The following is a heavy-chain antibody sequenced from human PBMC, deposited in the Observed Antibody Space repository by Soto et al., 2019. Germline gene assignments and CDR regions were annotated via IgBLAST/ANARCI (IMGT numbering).Heavy chain of an antibody. CDR2: ISSNGGST. V-gene: IGHV3-64D*08. D-gene: IGHD3-10*01. Sequence: GGSLRLSCSASGFTFSSYAMHWVRQAPGKGLEYVSAISSNGGSTYYADSVKGRFTISRDNSKNTLYLQMSSLRAEDTAVYYCVKDQAPSPVGELTKYYYGMDVWGQGTTVTVSS. CDR3: VKDQAPSPVGELTKYYYGMDV. CDR1: GFTFSSYA. J-gene: IGHJ6*02.